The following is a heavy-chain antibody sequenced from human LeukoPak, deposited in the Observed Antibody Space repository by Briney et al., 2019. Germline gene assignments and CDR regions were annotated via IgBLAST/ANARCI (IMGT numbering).Heavy chain of an antibody. CDR3: ARGGNSVFGVVDY. CDR2: INPNSGGT. Sequence: ASVKVSCKASGYTFTGYYMHWVRQAPGQGLEWMGWINPNSGGTNYAQKFQGRVTMTRDTSISTAYMELRGLGSDDTAVYYRARGGNSVFGVVDYWGQGTLVTVSS. D-gene: IGHD3-3*01. V-gene: IGHV1-2*02. J-gene: IGHJ4*02. CDR1: GYTFTGYY.